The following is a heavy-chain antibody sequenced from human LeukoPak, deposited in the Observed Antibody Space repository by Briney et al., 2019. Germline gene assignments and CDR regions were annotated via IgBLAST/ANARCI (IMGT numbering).Heavy chain of an antibody. J-gene: IGHJ5*02. Sequence: SETLSLTCTVSGGSISSSSYYWGWIRQPPGKGLEWIGRIYYSGSTYYNPSLKSRVTISVDTSKNQFSLKLSSVTAADTAVYSCARSTTRNWFDPWGQGTLVTVSS. D-gene: IGHD4-17*01. CDR3: ARSTTRNWFDP. CDR2: IYYSGST. CDR1: GGSISSSSYY. V-gene: IGHV4-39*07.